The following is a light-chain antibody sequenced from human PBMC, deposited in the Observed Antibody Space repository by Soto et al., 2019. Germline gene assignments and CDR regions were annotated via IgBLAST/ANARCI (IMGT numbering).Light chain of an antibody. CDR1: QGINNL. V-gene: IGKV1-17*01. CDR3: LEHDTYAFT. J-gene: IGKJ3*01. Sequence: DIQMPQSPSSLSASVGDRVTITCRASQGINNLLGWYQQGPGKAPKRLIYAASNLEGGVPSRSSGSGSGTASTLTVSSLQPDYCATYSWLEHDTYAFTCGPGTKVDVK. CDR2: AAS.